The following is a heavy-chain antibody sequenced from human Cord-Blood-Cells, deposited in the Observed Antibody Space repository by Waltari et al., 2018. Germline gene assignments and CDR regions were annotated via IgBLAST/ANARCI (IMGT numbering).Heavy chain of an antibody. Sequence: QVQLVQSGAAVQQPGASVKVCCNASGFTFTGPYMHWVRQAPGQGLGWMGWINPNSGGTNYAQKFQGRVTMTRDTSISTAYMELSRLRSDDTAVYYCARRYSGSYRYWGQGTLVTVSS. CDR3: ARRYSGSYRY. D-gene: IGHD1-26*01. CDR1: GFTFTGPY. J-gene: IGHJ4*02. V-gene: IGHV1-2*02. CDR2: INPNSGGT.